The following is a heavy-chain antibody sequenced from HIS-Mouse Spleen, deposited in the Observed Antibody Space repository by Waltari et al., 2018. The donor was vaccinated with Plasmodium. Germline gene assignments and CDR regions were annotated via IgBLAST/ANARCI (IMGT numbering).Heavy chain of an antibody. CDR2: IYYSGST. D-gene: IGHD6-13*01. CDR1: GGSPSSSGYS. V-gene: IGHV4-31*03. J-gene: IGHJ4*02. CDR3: ARSIAATVTFYFDY. Sequence: QVQLQESGPGLVKPSQTLFLTCTVSGGSPSSSGYSWSWIRQHPGKGLEWIGYIYYSGSTYYNPSLKSRVTISVDTSKNQFSLKLSSVTAADTAVYYCARSIAATVTFYFDYWGQGTLVTVSS.